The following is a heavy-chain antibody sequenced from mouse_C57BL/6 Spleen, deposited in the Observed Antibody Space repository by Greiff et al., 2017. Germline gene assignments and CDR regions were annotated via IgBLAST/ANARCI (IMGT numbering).Heavy chain of an antibody. CDR3: ARDRGYYYGSSYGDYAMDY. V-gene: IGHV5-16*01. CDR2: INYDGSST. J-gene: IGHJ4*01. D-gene: IGHD1-1*01. Sequence: EVQVVESEGGLVQPGSSMKLSCTASGFTFSDYYMAWVRQVPEKGLEWVANINYDGSSTYYLDSLKSRFIISRDNAKNILYLQMSSLKSEDTATYYCARDRGYYYGSSYGDYAMDYWGQGTSVTVSS. CDR1: GFTFSDYY.